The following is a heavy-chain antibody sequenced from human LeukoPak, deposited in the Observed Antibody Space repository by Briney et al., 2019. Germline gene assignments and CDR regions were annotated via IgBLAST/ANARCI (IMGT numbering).Heavy chain of an antibody. D-gene: IGHD5-24*01. CDR2: ISSSGSTI. CDR3: ARVGDGYTLDY. Sequence: GGALRLSCAASGFTFSSYAMSWVRQAPGKGLEWVSYISSSGSTIYYADSVKGRFTISRDNAKNSLYLQMNSLRAEDTAVYYCARVGDGYTLDYWGQGTLVTVSS. J-gene: IGHJ4*02. V-gene: IGHV3-48*04. CDR1: GFTFSSYA.